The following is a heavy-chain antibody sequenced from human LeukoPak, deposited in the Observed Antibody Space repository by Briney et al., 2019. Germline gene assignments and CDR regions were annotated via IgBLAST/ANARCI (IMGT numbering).Heavy chain of an antibody. CDR1: GGSFSGYY. D-gene: IGHD6-6*01. J-gene: IGHJ4*02. Sequence: PSETLSLTCAVYGGSFSGYYWSWIRQPPGKGLEWIGEINHSGSTNYNPSLKSRVTISVDTSKNQFSLKLSSVTAADTAVYYCARHQYSSSSGGFDYWGQGTLVTVSS. CDR3: ARHQYSSSSGGFDY. V-gene: IGHV4-34*01. CDR2: INHSGST.